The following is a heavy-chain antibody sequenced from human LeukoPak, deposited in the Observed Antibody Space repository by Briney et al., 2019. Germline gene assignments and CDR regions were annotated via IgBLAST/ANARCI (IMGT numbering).Heavy chain of an antibody. D-gene: IGHD6-13*01. CDR2: INHSGST. CDR1: GGSFSGYY. J-gene: IGHJ4*02. CDR3: ARVWGRGYSSSWYRY. Sequence: SETLSLTCTVYGGSFSGYYWSWIRQPPGKGLEWIGEINHSGSTNYNPSLKSRVTISVDTSKNQFSLKLSFVTAADTAVYYCARVWGRGYSSSWYRYWGQGTLVTVSS. V-gene: IGHV4-34*01.